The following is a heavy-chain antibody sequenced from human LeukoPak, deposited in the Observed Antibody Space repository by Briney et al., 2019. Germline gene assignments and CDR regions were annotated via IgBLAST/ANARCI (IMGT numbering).Heavy chain of an antibody. CDR2: ISGSGDST. J-gene: IGHJ4*02. CDR1: GFTFSSYA. V-gene: IGHV3-23*01. Sequence: GGSLRLSCAASGFTFSSYAMSWVRQAPGKGLEWVSTISGSGDSTYYADSVKGRFIISRDNSKNTLYLQMNNLRAEDTAVYYCAKDDKPIAVAGTKVDYWGQGTLVTVSS. D-gene: IGHD6-19*01. CDR3: AKDDKPIAVAGTKVDY.